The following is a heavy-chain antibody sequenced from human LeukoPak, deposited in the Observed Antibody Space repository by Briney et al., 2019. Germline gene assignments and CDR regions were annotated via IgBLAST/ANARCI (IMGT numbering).Heavy chain of an antibody. J-gene: IGHJ4*02. CDR3: ARALGLLPFNFDY. Sequence: ASVKVSCKASGGTFSSYTISWVRQAPGQGLEWMGRIIPILGIANYAQKYQGRVTITADKSTSTAYMELSSLRSEDTAVYYCARALGLLPFNFDYWGQGTPVTVSS. CDR2: IIPILGIA. V-gene: IGHV1-69*02. CDR1: GGTFSSYT. D-gene: IGHD3-22*01.